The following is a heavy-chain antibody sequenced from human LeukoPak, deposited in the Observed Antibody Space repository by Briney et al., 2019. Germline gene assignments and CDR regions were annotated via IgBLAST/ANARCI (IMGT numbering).Heavy chain of an antibody. Sequence: SETLSLTCTVSGGSISSDSYHWGWIRQPPGKGLEWIGSIYYSGDTNYNPSLKSRVTMSVVTSKNQFSLKLRSVTAADTAVYYCARAENSYGPRFDFWGQGTLVTVSS. D-gene: IGHD5-18*01. CDR3: ARAENSYGPRFDF. J-gene: IGHJ4*02. CDR2: IYYSGDT. CDR1: GGSISSDSYH. V-gene: IGHV4-39*07.